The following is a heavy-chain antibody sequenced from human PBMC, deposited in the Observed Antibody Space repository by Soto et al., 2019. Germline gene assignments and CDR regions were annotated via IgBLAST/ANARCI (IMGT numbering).Heavy chain of an antibody. CDR1: GGSMISYY. J-gene: IGHJ4*02. CDR2: IYYSGST. Sequence: SETLSLTCTVSGGSMISYYWSWIRQPPGKGLEWIGYIYYSGSTNYNPSLKSRVTISVDTSKNQFSLKLSSVTAADTAVYYCARSGYSYGPNPLLYWGQGTPVTVSS. D-gene: IGHD5-18*01. V-gene: IGHV4-59*01. CDR3: ARSGYSYGPNPLLY.